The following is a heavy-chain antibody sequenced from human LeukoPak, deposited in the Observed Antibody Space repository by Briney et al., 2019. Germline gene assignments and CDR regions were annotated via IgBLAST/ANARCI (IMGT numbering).Heavy chain of an antibody. CDR3: ARGRYLAEQLVLSDC. D-gene: IGHD6-13*01. J-gene: IGHJ4*02. CDR1: GYTFTSYG. CDR2: ISAYNGNT. V-gene: IGHV1-18*01. Sequence: GASVKVSCKASGYTFTSYGISWVRQAPGQGLEWMGWISAYNGNTNYAQKLQGRVTMTTDTSTSTAYMELRSLRSDDTAVYYCARGRYLAEQLVLSDCWGQGTLVTVSS.